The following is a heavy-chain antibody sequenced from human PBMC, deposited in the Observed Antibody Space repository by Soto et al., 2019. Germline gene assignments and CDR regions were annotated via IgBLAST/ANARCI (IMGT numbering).Heavy chain of an antibody. CDR3: ARTAGYSGSYLDAFDI. J-gene: IGHJ3*02. CDR2: IYSGGST. CDR1: GFTVSSNY. D-gene: IGHD1-26*01. V-gene: IGHV3-66*01. Sequence: PGGSLRLSCAASGFTVSSNYMSWVRQAPGKGLEWVSVIYSGGSTYYADSVKGRFTISRDNSKNTLYLQMNSLRAEDTAVYYCARTAGYSGSYLDAFDIWGQGTMVTVSS.